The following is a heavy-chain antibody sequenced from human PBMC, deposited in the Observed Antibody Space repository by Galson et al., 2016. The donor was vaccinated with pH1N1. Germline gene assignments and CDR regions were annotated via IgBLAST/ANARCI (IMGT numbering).Heavy chain of an antibody. J-gene: IGHJ1*01. Sequence: LRLSCAASGFIFSDYWMSWVRQAPGKGLEWVAKINQDGSRKYYVDSMKGRCTISRDNAENSLTLQMNSLRVEDTALYYCATEDYYTSLYWGQGILVTVSS. CDR1: GFIFSDYW. D-gene: IGHD1-26*01. V-gene: IGHV3-7*03. CDR2: INQDGSRK. CDR3: ATEDYYTSLY.